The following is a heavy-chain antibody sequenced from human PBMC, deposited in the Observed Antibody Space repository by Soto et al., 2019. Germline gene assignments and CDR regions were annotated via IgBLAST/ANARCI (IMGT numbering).Heavy chain of an antibody. CDR2: INTYTGNT. CDR3: ARDGVASHCSSTDFYNPFDY. Sequence: QVQLVQSGAEVKKPGASVKVSCKASGYSFNSYGFSWVRQAPGQGLEWMGWINTYTGNTNYAQKFQGRVTMTTDTSTRRGYMELRSLRSDDTAVYYCARDGVASHCSSTDFYNPFDYWGQGTLVTVSS. J-gene: IGHJ4*02. D-gene: IGHD2-2*02. CDR1: GYSFNSYG. V-gene: IGHV1-18*01.